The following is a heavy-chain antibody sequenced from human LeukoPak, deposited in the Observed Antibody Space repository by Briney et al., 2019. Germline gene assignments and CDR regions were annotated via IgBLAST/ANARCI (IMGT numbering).Heavy chain of an antibody. CDR1: GGSISSYC. D-gene: IGHD2-21*02. J-gene: IGHJ3*02. V-gene: IGHV4-59*01. CDR2: IYYSGST. CDR3: ASRHCGGDCSPDKDAFDI. Sequence: PSETLSLTCTVSGGSISSYCWSWIRQPPGKGLEWIGYIYYSGSTNYNPSLKSRVTISVDTSKNQFSLKLSSVTAADTAVYYCASRHCGGDCSPDKDAFDIWGQGTMVTVSS.